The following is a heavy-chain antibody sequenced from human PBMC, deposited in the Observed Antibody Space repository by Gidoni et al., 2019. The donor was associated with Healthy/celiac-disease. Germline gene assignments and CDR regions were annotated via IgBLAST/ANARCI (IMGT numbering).Heavy chain of an antibody. Sequence: EVQLVESGGGLVQPGRSLRLSCAASGFTFDDYAMHWVRQAPGKGLEWVSGISWNSGSIGYADSVKGRFTISRDNAKNSLYLQMNSLRAEDTALYYCAKDTPPRGSRSDAFDIWGQGTMVTVSS. D-gene: IGHD3-16*01. CDR1: GFTFDDYA. J-gene: IGHJ3*02. V-gene: IGHV3-9*01. CDR3: AKDTPPRGSRSDAFDI. CDR2: ISWNSGSI.